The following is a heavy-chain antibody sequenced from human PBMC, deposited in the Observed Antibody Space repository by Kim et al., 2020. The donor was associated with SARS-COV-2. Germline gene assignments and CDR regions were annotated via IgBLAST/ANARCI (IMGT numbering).Heavy chain of an antibody. J-gene: IGHJ6*02. V-gene: IGHV1-2*02. CDR3: ATRSKPGYSYIGYYYYGMDV. Sequence: ASVKVSCKASGYTFTGYYMHWVRQAPGQGLEWMGWINPNSGGTNYAQKFQGRVTMTRDTSISTAYMELSRLRSDDTAVYYCATRSKPGYSYIGYYYYGMDVWGQGTTVTVSS. CDR1: GYTFTGYY. D-gene: IGHD5-18*01. CDR2: INPNSGGT.